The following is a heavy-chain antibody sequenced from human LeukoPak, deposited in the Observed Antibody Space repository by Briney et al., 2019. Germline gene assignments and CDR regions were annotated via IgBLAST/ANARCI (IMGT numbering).Heavy chain of an antibody. CDR1: GFTFSSYS. J-gene: IGHJ4*02. CDR3: ARVGSMGYSSGWYDY. CDR2: ISSSSSYI. Sequence: GGSLRLSCAASGFTFSSYSMNWVRQAPGKGLEWVSSISSSSSYIYYADSVKGRFTISRDNAKNSLYLQMNSLRAEDTAVYYCARVGSMGYSSGWYDYWGQGTLVTVSS. V-gene: IGHV3-21*01. D-gene: IGHD6-19*01.